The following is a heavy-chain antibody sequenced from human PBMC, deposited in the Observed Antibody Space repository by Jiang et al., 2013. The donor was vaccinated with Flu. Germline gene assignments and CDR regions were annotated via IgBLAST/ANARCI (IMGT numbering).Heavy chain of an antibody. CDR2: IHYSGKT. CDR1: GGSVSSGSYY. J-gene: IGHJ4*02. V-gene: IGHV4-61*01. Sequence: TVSGGSVSSGSYYWSWIRQPPGKGLEWIAYIHYSGKTNYNPSLKSRVTISVDTSKNQFSLKLSSVTAADTAVYYCARGLSEWELFIQWGQGTLVTVSS. CDR3: ARGLSEWELFIQ. D-gene: IGHD1-26*01.